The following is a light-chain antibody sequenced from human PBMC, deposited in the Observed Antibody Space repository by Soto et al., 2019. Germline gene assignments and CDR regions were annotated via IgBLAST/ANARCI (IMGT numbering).Light chain of an antibody. Sequence: DMQMTQSPSTLSASVGDRVTITCRASQSISSWLAWYQQKPGKAPKLLIYKASTLESGVPSRFSGSGSGTEFTLTISSLQPDDLATYYCQQYDSNWSFGQGTKVDIK. V-gene: IGKV1-5*03. CDR2: KAS. CDR1: QSISSW. J-gene: IGKJ1*01. CDR3: QQYDSNWS.